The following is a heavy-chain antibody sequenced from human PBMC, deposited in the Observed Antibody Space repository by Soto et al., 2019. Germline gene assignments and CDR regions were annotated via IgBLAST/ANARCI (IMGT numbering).Heavy chain of an antibody. CDR2: INAGNGNT. CDR1: GYTFTSYA. J-gene: IGHJ4*02. D-gene: IGHD2-21*02. V-gene: IGHV1-3*05. CDR3: ARSIVVVTALDY. Sequence: QVQLVQSGAEEKKPGASVKVSCKASGYTFTSYAMHWVRQAPGQRLEWMGWINAGNGNTKYSQKFQGRVTITRDTSASTAYMELSSLRSEDTAVYSCARSIVVVTALDYGGQGTQVTVSS.